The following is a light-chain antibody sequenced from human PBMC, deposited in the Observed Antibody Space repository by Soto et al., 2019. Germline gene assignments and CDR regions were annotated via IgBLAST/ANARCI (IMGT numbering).Light chain of an antibody. J-gene: IGKJ1*01. CDR3: QQSSKWPWT. Sequence: EILMTPSPATLSVSPVERATLSCRASQSVGSNLAWLQQKPGQAPRLLIYRVSSRATGAPARFSGSGSGTDFTLTISNPQSDDFAVYYCQQSSKWPWTFGQGTKVDIK. CDR2: RVS. V-gene: IGKV3-15*01. CDR1: QSVGSN.